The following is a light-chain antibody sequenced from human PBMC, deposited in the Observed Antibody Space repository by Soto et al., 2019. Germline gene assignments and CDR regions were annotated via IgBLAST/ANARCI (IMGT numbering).Light chain of an antibody. CDR1: SSDVGGYNY. J-gene: IGLJ1*01. CDR2: EVS. V-gene: IGLV2-14*01. CDR3: SSYTSSSTLV. Sequence: QSVLTRPASVSVSPGQSITMSCTGTSSDVGGYNYVSRYQQHPGKAPKLMIYEVSNRPSGVSNRFSGSKSGNTASLTISGLQAEDEADYYCSSYTSSSTLVFGTGTKVTVL.